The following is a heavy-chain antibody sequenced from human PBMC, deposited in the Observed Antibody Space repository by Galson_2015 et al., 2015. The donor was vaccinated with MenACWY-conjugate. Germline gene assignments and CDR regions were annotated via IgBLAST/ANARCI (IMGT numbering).Heavy chain of an antibody. CDR2: TYYRSKWYN. V-gene: IGHV6-1*01. CDR3: ARVEFWRIEGLGEYYFDY. Sequence: CAISGDSVSSNSAAWNWIRQSPSRGLEWLGRTYYRSKWYNDYAVSVKSRITINPDTSKNQFSLQLNSVTPEDTAVYYCARVEFWRIEGLGEYYFDYWGQGTLVTVSS. D-gene: IGHD3-16*01. CDR1: GDSVSSNSAA. J-gene: IGHJ4*02.